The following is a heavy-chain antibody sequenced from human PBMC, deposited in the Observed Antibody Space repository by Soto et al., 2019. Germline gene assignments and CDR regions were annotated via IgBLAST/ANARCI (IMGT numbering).Heavy chain of an antibody. CDR1: GFTFSSYS. J-gene: IGHJ6*03. CDR2: ISSSSSYI. CDR3: ARDTGVYGDYHYYYYYYMDV. D-gene: IGHD4-17*01. Sequence: GGSLRLSCAASGFTFSSYSMNWVRQAPGKGLEWVSSISSSSSYIYYADSVKGRFTISRDNAKNSLYLQMNSLRAEDTAVYYCARDTGVYGDYHYYYYYYMDVWGKGTTVTVSS. V-gene: IGHV3-21*01.